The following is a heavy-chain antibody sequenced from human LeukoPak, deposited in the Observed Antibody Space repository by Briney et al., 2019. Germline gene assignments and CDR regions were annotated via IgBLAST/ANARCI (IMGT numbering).Heavy chain of an antibody. CDR3: ARDLPGVYAPAY. V-gene: IGHV3-21*01. CDR2: ISTSGSDI. CDR1: GFPLTGYA. Sequence: GGSLRLSCAASGFPLTGYAMNWVRQAPGKGLEWVASISTSGSDISNADSVKARFIISRDNARNSLYLQMNSLRAEDTAVYYCARDLPGVYAPAYWGQGTLVTVSS. J-gene: IGHJ4*02. D-gene: IGHD5/OR15-5a*01.